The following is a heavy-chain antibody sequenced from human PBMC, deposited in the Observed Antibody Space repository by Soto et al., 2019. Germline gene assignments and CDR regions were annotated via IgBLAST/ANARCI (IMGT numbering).Heavy chain of an antibody. CDR1: GYTFTSYY. CDR3: ARDIYYDILTGLGGGHDAFDI. CDR2: INLSGGST. V-gene: IGHV1-46*01. Sequence: GASVRVSCKASGYTFTSYYMHWVRQAPGQGLEWMGIINLSGGSTSYAQKFQGRVTMTRDTSTSTVYMELSSLRSEDTAVYYCARDIYYDILTGLGGGHDAFDIWGQGTMVTVSS. D-gene: IGHD3-9*01. J-gene: IGHJ3*02.